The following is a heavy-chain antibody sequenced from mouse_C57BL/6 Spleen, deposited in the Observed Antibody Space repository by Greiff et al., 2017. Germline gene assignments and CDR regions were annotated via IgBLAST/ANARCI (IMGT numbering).Heavy chain of an antibody. D-gene: IGHD1-1*01. CDR2: IYPGDGDT. CDR3: ARRITTVVATRYFDY. V-gene: IGHV1-80*01. Sequence: QVQLKQSGAELVKPGASVKISCKASGYAFSSYWMNWVKQRPGKGLEWIGQIYPGDGDTNYNGKFKGKATLTADKSSSTAYMQLSRLTSEDSAVYSCARRITTVVATRYFDYWGQGTTLTVSS. J-gene: IGHJ2*01. CDR1: GYAFSSYW.